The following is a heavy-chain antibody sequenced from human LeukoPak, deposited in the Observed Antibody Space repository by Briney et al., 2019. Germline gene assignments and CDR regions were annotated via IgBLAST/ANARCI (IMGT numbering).Heavy chain of an antibody. CDR3: ARHVTTASAARGFDI. D-gene: IGHD1-14*01. CDR2: TFPRTSDT. J-gene: IGHJ3*02. CDR1: GYSFTSLW. Sequence: GESPKISCKGSGYSFTSLWIAWVRQMPGKVLEWMGITFPRTSDTRYSPPFQGQVTISADKSINTAYLQWSGLKASDTAVYYCARHVTTASAARGFDIWGQGTMVTVSS. V-gene: IGHV5-51*01.